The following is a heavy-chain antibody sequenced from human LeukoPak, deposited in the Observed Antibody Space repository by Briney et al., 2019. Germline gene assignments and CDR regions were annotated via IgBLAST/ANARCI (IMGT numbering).Heavy chain of an antibody. CDR2: IIPIFGTA. Sequence: SVKVSCKASGGTFSSYAISWVRQAPGQGLEWMGRIIPIFGTANYAQKFQGRVTITTDESTSTAYMEQSSLRSEDTAVYCCAQYYYDSSGYYSGHDYWGQGTLVTVSS. V-gene: IGHV1-69*05. D-gene: IGHD3-22*01. CDR1: GGTFSSYA. J-gene: IGHJ4*02. CDR3: AQYYYDSSGYYSGHDY.